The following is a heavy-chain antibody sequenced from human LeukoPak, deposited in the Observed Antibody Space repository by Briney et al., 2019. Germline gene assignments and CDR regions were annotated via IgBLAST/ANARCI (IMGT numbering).Heavy chain of an antibody. CDR1: GGSISSGDYY. Sequence: SETLSLTCTVSGGSISSGDYYWSWIRQPPGKGLEWIGYIYYSGSTYYNPSLKSRVTISVDTSKNQFSLKLSSVTAADTAVYYCAREIVVVPAANPIDAFDIWGQGTMVTVSS. CDR2: IYYSGST. V-gene: IGHV4-30-4*01. J-gene: IGHJ3*02. D-gene: IGHD2-2*01. CDR3: AREIVVVPAANPIDAFDI.